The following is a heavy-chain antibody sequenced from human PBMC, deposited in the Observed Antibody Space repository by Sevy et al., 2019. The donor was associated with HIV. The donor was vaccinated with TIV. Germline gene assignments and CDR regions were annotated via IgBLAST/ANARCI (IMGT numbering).Heavy chain of an antibody. V-gene: IGHV1-18*01. D-gene: IGHD6-13*01. CDR2: NSAYNGNT. CDR3: ARVIAAAGPSYYYYGMDV. Sequence: ASVKVSCKASGYTFTSYGISWVLQAPGQGLEWMGWNSAYNGNTNYAQKLQGRVTMTTDTSTSTAYMELRSLRSDDTAVYYCARVIAAAGPSYYYYGMDVWGQRTTVTVSS. CDR1: GYTFTSYG. J-gene: IGHJ6*02.